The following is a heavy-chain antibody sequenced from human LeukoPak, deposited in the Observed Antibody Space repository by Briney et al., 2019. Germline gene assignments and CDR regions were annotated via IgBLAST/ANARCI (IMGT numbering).Heavy chain of an antibody. CDR2: IGTAGDT. D-gene: IGHD3-22*01. Sequence: GGSLRLSCAASGFTFSSYDVHWVRQATGKGLEWVSAIGTAGDTYYPGSVKGRFTISRENAKNSLYLQMNSLRAGDTAVYYCARGHPYYYDSSGEGAFDIWGQGTMVTVSS. V-gene: IGHV3-13*01. CDR1: GFTFSSYD. J-gene: IGHJ3*02. CDR3: ARGHPYYYDSSGEGAFDI.